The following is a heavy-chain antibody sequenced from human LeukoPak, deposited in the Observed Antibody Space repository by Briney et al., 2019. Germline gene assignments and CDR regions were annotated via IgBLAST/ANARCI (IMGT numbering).Heavy chain of an antibody. D-gene: IGHD1-1*01. CDR1: GGSISSYY. CDR2: IYYSGST. CDR3: ARAVATGTTKVAYYFDY. V-gene: IGHV4-59*12. J-gene: IGHJ4*02. Sequence: SETLSLTCTVSGGSISSYYWSWIRQPPGKGLEWIGYIYYSGSTNYNPSLKSRVTMSVDTSKNQFSLKLSSVTAADTAVYYCARAVATGTTKVAYYFDYWGQGTLVTVSS.